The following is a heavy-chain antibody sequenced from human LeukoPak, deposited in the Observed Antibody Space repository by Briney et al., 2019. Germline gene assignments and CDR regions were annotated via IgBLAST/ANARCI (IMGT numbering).Heavy chain of an antibody. V-gene: IGHV4-30-4*01. J-gene: IGHJ4*02. D-gene: IGHD3-22*01. Sequence: PSEPLSLTCAVYGGSFSGYYWSWIRQPPGKGLEWIGYIYYSGSTYYNPSLKSRVTISVDTSKNQFSLKLSSVTAADTAVYYCASLYDSLSTYFDYWGQGTLVTLSS. CDR3: ASLYDSLSTYFDY. CDR2: IYYSGST. CDR1: GGSFSGYY.